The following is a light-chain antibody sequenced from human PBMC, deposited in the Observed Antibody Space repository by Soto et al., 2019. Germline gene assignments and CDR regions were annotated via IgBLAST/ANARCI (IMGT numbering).Light chain of an antibody. V-gene: IGKV4-1*01. CDR3: QQYYRPWT. CDR2: WAP. CDR1: QSVLYSSNNKNY. J-gene: IGKJ1*01. Sequence: DIVMTQSPDSLAVSLGERATINCKSSQSVLYSSNNKNYLAWYQQKPGQPPKLLIYWAPTRESGVPDRFGGSASATDCPLTISSQQAEDVAVYYCQQYYRPWTCGQGTKVEIK.